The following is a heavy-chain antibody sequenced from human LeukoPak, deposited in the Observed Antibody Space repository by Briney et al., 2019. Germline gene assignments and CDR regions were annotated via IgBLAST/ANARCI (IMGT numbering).Heavy chain of an antibody. V-gene: IGHV4-59*01. Sequence: PSETLSLTCTVSGGSISGYYWSWIRQPPGKGLEWIGYIYYSGSTNYNPSLKSRVTISVDTSKNQFSLKLTSVTAADTAVYYCARVTIWGRYFDLWGRGTLVTVSS. CDR1: GGSISGYY. CDR2: IYYSGST. J-gene: IGHJ2*01. D-gene: IGHD7-27*01. CDR3: ARVTIWGRYFDL.